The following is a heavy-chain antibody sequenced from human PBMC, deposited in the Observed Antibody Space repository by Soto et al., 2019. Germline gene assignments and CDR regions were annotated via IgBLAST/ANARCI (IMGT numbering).Heavy chain of an antibody. CDR2: INPTSGGT. CDR3: ARDPDYGEYWGYFFDS. Sequence: ASVKVSCKTSGYTFAAYYIHWIRQAPGQGLEWMGWINPTSGGTVYAQNFQDRVTMTRDTPISTAYMELRRLNSDDTAVYYCARDPDYGEYWGYFFDSWGQGTPVTVSS. J-gene: IGHJ4*02. V-gene: IGHV1-2*02. CDR1: GYTFAAYY. D-gene: IGHD4-17*01.